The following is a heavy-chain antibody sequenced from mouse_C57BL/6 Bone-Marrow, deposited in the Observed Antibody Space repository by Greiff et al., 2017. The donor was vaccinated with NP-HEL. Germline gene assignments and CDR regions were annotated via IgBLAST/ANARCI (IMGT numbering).Heavy chain of an antibody. CDR1: GFNIKDDY. J-gene: IGHJ4*01. D-gene: IGHD2-3*01. CDR2: LDPENGDT. Sequence: EVQLQQSGAELVRPGASVKLSCTASGFNIKDDYMHWVKQRPEQGLEWIGWLDPENGDTEYASKFQGKATITADTSSNTAYLQLSSLTSEDTAVYYCTHDGYDYYAMDYWGQGTSVTVSS. V-gene: IGHV14-4*01. CDR3: THDGYDYYAMDY.